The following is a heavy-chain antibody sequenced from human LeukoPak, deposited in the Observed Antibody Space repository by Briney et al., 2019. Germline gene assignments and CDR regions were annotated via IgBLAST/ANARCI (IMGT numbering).Heavy chain of an antibody. J-gene: IGHJ3*02. CDR2: ISAYSGNT. CDR1: GYTFTSYG. D-gene: IGHD6-19*01. CDR3: ARDGIAVAAYWNAFDI. V-gene: IGHV1-18*01. Sequence: ASVKVSCKASGYTFTSYGISWVRQAPGQGLEWMGWISAYSGNTNYAQKLQGRVTMTTDTSTSTAYMELRSLRSDDTAVYYCARDGIAVAAYWNAFDIWGQGTMVTDSS.